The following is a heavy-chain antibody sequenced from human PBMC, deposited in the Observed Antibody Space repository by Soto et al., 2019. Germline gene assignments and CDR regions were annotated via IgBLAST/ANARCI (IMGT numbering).Heavy chain of an antibody. Sequence: EVQLVESGGGLIQPGGSLRLSCAASGFTVSSNYMSWVRQAPGKGLEWVSVIYAGGNTNYADSVKGRFTISRDNSRNTLDLQMNSLRVEDTAVYYCAREGCTTSSCRYFDWWGQGTLVTVS. D-gene: IGHD2-2*01. CDR3: AREGCTTSSCRYFDW. V-gene: IGHV3-53*01. CDR1: GFTVSSNY. CDR2: IYAGGNT. J-gene: IGHJ4*02.